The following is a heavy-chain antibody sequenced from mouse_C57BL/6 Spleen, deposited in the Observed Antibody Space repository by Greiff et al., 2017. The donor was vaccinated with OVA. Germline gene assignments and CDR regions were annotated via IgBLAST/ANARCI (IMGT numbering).Heavy chain of an antibody. J-gene: IGHJ2*01. CDR2: IYPRSGNT. V-gene: IGHV1-81*01. Sequence: VQLQQSGAELARPGASVKLSCKASGYTFTSYGISWVKQRTGQGLEWIGEIYPRSGNTYYNEKFKGEATLTADKSSSTAYMGLRSLTSEDSAVYVCARGFRITTVPYYFDYWGQGTTLTVSS. CDR3: ARGFRITTVPYYFDY. CDR1: GYTFTSYG. D-gene: IGHD1-1*01.